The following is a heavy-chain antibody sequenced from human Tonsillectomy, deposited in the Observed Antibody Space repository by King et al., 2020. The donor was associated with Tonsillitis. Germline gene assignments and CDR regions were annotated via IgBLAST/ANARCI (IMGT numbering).Heavy chain of an antibody. Sequence: VQLLESGGGLVQPGGSLRLSCADSGSTFSSYAMTWVRQAPGKGLEWVSSISGSGGRTHYADSVKGRFTISRDNSKSTLYLQLNNLRAEDTAVYFCARDGFCSTTNCYTGAFDFWGQGTAVTVSS. CDR1: GSTFSSYA. CDR3: ARDGFCSTTNCYTGAFDF. D-gene: IGHD2-2*02. CDR2: ISGSGGRT. J-gene: IGHJ3*01. V-gene: IGHV3-23*01.